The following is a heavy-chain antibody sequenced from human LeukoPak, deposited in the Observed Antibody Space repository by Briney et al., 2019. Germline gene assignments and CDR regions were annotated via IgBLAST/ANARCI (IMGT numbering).Heavy chain of an antibody. J-gene: IGHJ4*02. CDR1: GFTFSSYA. D-gene: IGHD6-6*01. CDR2: ISGSGGST. V-gene: IGHV3-23*01. Sequence: GGSLRLSCAASGFTFSSYAMTLVRQAPGKGLEWVSGISGSGGSTYYADSVKGRFTISRDNSKNTLYLQMNSLRAEDTAIYYCAIEGSSSLTLDYWGQGTLVTVSS. CDR3: AIEGSSSLTLDY.